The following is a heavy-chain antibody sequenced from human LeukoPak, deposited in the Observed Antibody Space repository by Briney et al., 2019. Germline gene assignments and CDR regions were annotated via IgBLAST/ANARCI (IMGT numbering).Heavy chain of an antibody. CDR2: FDPEDGET. CDR1: GYTLTELS. CDR3: ATVLVRGVTHAAEYFQH. D-gene: IGHD3-10*01. V-gene: IGHV1-24*01. Sequence: ASVKVSCKVSGYTLTELSMHWVRQAPGKGLEWMGGFDPEDGETIYAQKFQGRVTMTEDTSTDTAYMELSSLRSEDTAVYYCATVLVRGVTHAAEYFQHWGQGTLVTVSS. J-gene: IGHJ1*01.